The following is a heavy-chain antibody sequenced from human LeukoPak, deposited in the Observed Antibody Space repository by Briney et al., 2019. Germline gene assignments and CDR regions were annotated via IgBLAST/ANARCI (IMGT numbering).Heavy chain of an antibody. J-gene: IGHJ4*02. CDR1: VGSISSYY. CDR3: ARETHRRIDY. CDR2: IYYSGST. V-gene: IGHV4-59*01. Sequence: PSETLSLTCTVSVGSISSYYWSWIRQPPGKVLEWIGYIYYSGSTNFNPSLKSRVTISVDTSKNQFSLKLSSVTAADTAVYYCARETHRRIDYWGQGTLVTVSS.